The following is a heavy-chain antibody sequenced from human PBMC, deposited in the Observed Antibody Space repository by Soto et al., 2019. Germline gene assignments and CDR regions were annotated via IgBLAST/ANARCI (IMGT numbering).Heavy chain of an antibody. J-gene: IGHJ4*02. CDR2: ISYDGSNK. D-gene: IGHD4-17*01. CDR3: ARDPGTSFED. CDR1: GFTFSSYA. V-gene: IGHV3-30-3*01. Sequence: PGGSLRLSCAASGFTFSSYAMHWVRQAPGKGLEWVAVISYDGSNKYYADSVKGRFTISRDNSKNTLYLQMNSLRAEDTAVYYCARDPGTSFEDWGQGTRVTVSS.